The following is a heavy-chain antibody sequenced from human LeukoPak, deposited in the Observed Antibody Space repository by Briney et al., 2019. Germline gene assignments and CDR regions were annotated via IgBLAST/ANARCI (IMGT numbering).Heavy chain of an antibody. CDR1: GYTFTSYA. J-gene: IGHJ4*02. D-gene: IGHD1-1*01. Sequence: ASVKVSCKASGYTFTSYAMHWVRQAPGQRLEWMGWINAGNGNTKYSQKFQGRVTITRDTSASTAYMELSSLRSEDTAVYFCARDSGRPPTSFDYWGQGTLLTVSS. CDR3: ARDSGRPPTSFDY. CDR2: INAGNGNT. V-gene: IGHV1-3*01.